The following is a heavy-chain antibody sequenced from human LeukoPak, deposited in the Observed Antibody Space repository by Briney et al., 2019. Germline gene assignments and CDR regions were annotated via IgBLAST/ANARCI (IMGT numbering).Heavy chain of an antibody. CDR2: ISYDGSNK. CDR1: GFTFSSYA. D-gene: IGHD6-19*01. V-gene: IGHV3-30-3*01. CDR3: ARDQAVAGLGPPAEYFQH. J-gene: IGHJ1*01. Sequence: GGSLRLSCAASGFTFSSYAMHWVRQAPGRGLEWVAVISYDGSNKYYADSVKGRFTISRDNSKNTLYLQMNSLRAEDTAVYYCARDQAVAGLGPPAEYFQHWGQGTLVTVSS.